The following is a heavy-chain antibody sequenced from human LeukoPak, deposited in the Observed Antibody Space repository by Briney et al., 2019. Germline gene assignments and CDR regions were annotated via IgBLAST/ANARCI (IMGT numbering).Heavy chain of an antibody. D-gene: IGHD2-15*01. CDR3: AKPEYCSGGSCYYTHAKYFQH. CDR1: GFTFSTYA. J-gene: IGHJ1*01. Sequence: GGSLRLSCAASGFTFSTYAMSWVRQAPGKGLEWVSAISGNGGSTYYADSVKGRFTISRDNSKNTLYLQMNSLRAEDTAIYYCAKPEYCSGGSCYYTHAKYFQHWGQGTLVTVSS. V-gene: IGHV3-23*01. CDR2: ISGNGGST.